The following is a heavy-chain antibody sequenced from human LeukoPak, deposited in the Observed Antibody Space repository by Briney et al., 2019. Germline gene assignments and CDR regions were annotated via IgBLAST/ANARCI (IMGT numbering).Heavy chain of an antibody. CDR1: GGSISSSNYY. CDR2: IYYSGST. CDR3: ARLDGYCSGGSCYSVSFVDP. Sequence: PSETLSLTCTVSGGSISSSNYYWGWIRQPPGKGLEWIGSIYYSGSTYYNPSLKSRVTISVDTSKNQCSLKLSSVTAADTAVYYCARLDGYCSGGSCYSVSFVDPWGQGTLVTVSS. J-gene: IGHJ5*02. V-gene: IGHV4-39*01. D-gene: IGHD2-15*01.